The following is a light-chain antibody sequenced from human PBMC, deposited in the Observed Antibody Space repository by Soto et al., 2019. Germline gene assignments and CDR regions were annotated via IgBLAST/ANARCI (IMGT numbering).Light chain of an antibody. J-gene: IGLJ2*01. CDR3: CSHAGSSTFVV. V-gene: IGLV2-23*02. CDR2: EVT. Sequence: QSALTQPASVSGSPGQSITISCTGTSSDVGNYNLVSWYQQHPGKAPKLIIYEVTKRPSGVSNRFSGSKSGNTASLTISGLQAEDEADYYCCSHAGSSTFVVFGGGTKLTVL. CDR1: SSDVGNYNL.